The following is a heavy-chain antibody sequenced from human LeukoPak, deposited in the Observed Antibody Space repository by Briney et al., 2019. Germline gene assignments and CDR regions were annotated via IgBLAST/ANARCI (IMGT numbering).Heavy chain of an antibody. V-gene: IGHV3-7*01. Sequence: ANIKQDGSEKYYVDSVKGRFTISRDNSKNTLYLQMNSLRAEDTAVYYCARGGIRGPYYFDYWGQGTLVTVSS. CDR3: ARGGIRGPYYFDY. D-gene: IGHD1-26*01. J-gene: IGHJ4*02. CDR2: IKQDGSEK.